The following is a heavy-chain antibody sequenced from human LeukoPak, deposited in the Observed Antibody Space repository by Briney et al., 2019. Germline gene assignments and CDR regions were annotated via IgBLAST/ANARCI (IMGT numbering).Heavy chain of an antibody. CDR3: ARGATISETGYFDF. Sequence: SETLSLTCAVYGGSVSRYYWSWIRQSPGKGLEWIAEIDHRGDTNYNPSVKSRVTISVDTSKNQFSLKMRSLSAADTALYYCARGATISETGYFDFWGQGTLITVSS. D-gene: IGHD5-24*01. CDR2: IDHRGDT. V-gene: IGHV4-34*01. CDR1: GGSVSRYY. J-gene: IGHJ4*03.